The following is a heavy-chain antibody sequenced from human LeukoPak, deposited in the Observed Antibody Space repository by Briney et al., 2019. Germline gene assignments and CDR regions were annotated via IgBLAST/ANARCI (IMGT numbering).Heavy chain of an antibody. V-gene: IGHV3-48*03. CDR1: GFTFSSYE. Sequence: GGSLRLSCAASGFTFSSYEMKWVRQAPGKGLEWVSYISSSGSTTYYADAVKGRLTISRDNAKNSLYLQMNSLRAEDTAVYYCARDGPRSVSSSSYFDYWGQGPLVTVSS. J-gene: IGHJ4*02. CDR3: ARDGPRSVSSSSYFDY. D-gene: IGHD6-13*01. CDR2: ISSSGSTT.